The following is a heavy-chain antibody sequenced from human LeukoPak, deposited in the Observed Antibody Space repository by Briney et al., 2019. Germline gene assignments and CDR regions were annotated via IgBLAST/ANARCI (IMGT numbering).Heavy chain of an antibody. V-gene: IGHV4-61*02. CDR3: AREVAGARPFDY. Sequence: PSETLSLTCTVSGGSISSGSYYWSWIRQPAGKGLEWIGRIYTSGSTNYNPSLKSRVTISVDTSKNQFSLKLSSVTAADTAVYYCAREVAGARPFDYWGQGTLVTVSS. CDR1: GGSISSGSYY. J-gene: IGHJ4*02. CDR2: IYTSGST. D-gene: IGHD6-6*01.